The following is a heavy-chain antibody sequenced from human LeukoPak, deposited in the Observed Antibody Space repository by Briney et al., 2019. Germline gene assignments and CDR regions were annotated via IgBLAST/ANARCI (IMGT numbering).Heavy chain of an antibody. CDR3: ARQGAAMVGYYFDY. CDR2: ISSSSSYI. CDR1: GFTSSSYS. Sequence: PGGSLRLSCAASGFTSSSYSMNWVRQAPGKGLEWVSSISSSSSYIYYADSVKGRFTISRDNAKNSLYLQMNSLRAEDTAVYYCARQGAAMVGYYFDYWGQGTLVTVSS. D-gene: IGHD5-18*01. V-gene: IGHV3-21*01. J-gene: IGHJ4*02.